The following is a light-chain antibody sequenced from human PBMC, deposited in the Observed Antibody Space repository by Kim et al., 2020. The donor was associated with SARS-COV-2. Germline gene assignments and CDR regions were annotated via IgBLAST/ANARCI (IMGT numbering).Light chain of an antibody. J-gene: IGLJ3*02. CDR1: SSNIGAGFD. CDR3: QSYDRSLTGWV. V-gene: IGLV1-40*01. CDR2: DNN. Sequence: QPVLTQPPSVSGAPGQRVTISCTGTSSNIGAGFDVHWYEQLPGTAPKLLIYDNNRRPSGVPDRFSGSKSGISASLAITGLQAEDEADYYCQSYDRSLTGWVFGGGTQLTVL.